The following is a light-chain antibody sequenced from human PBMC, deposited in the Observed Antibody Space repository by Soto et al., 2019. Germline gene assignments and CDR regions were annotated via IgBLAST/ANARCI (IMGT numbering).Light chain of an antibody. CDR2: DVT. CDR3: CSYAGSYTYV. J-gene: IGLJ1*01. CDR1: NNGVGGYNY. V-gene: IGLV2-11*01. Sequence: VLTQPRSVSGSPGQSVTISCTGTNNGVGGYNYVSWYQQYAGKAPKLTIYDVTKRPSGAPDRFSGSKSGNTASLTISGLQAEDEADYYCCSYAGSYTYVFGTGTKATVL.